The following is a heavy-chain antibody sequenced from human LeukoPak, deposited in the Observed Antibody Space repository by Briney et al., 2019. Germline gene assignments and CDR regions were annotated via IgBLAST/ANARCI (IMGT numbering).Heavy chain of an antibody. CDR3: ARLGPFYDSSSYGDYNWFDP. CDR2: IIPIFGTA. D-gene: IGHD3-22*01. V-gene: IGHV1-69*01. Sequence: GSSVKVSCKASGGTFSSYAIGWVRQAPGQGLEWMGGIIPIFGTANYAQKFQGRVTITADESTSTAYMELSSLGSEDTAVYYCARLGPFYDSSSYGDYNWFDPWGQGTLVTVSS. J-gene: IGHJ5*02. CDR1: GGTFSSYA.